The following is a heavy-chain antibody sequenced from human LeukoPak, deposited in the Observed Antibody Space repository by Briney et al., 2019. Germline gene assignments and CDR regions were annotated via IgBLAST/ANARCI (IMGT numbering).Heavy chain of an antibody. Sequence: SETLSLTCAVYGGSFRGYYWIWIRQPPGKGLEWIGEINHSGSTNYNPSLKSRVTISVDTSKNQFSLKLSSVTAADTAVYYCARVTMIVVVITTVSAFDIWGQGTMVTVSS. CDR2: INHSGST. J-gene: IGHJ3*02. D-gene: IGHD3-22*01. V-gene: IGHV4-34*01. CDR1: GGSFRGYY. CDR3: ARVTMIVVVITTVSAFDI.